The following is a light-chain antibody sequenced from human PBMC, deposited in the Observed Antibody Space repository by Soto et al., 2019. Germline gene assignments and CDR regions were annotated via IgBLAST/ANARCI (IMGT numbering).Light chain of an antibody. CDR2: GAS. J-gene: IGKJ4*01. CDR1: QSLSSRY. CDR3: QQYSSSPPT. V-gene: IGKV3-20*01. Sequence: EIVLTQSTGTLSLSPGDRATLACRASQSLSSRYLAWYRQKPGQAPRLLIYGASNRATGIPDRFSGSGSGTDFTLTISRLEPGDFAVYYCQQYSSSPPTFGGGTKVEIK.